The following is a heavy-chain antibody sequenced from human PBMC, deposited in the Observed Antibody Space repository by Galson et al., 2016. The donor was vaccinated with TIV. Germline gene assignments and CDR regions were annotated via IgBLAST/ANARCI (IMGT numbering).Heavy chain of an antibody. CDR1: GFTFASYG. CDR3: GRAFYNNGWFIEY. D-gene: IGHD6-19*01. J-gene: IGHJ4*02. V-gene: IGHV3-33*01. Sequence: SLRLSCAASGFTFASYGMHWVRQAPGKGLEWVTLMWYDGSDKYYADSVKGRFTISRDNSKNTLYLQMNSLRAEDTATYYCGRAFYNNGWFIEYGGQGTLVTVSS. CDR2: MWYDGSDK.